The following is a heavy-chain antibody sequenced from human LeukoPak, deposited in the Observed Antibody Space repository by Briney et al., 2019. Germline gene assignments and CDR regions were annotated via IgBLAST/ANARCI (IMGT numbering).Heavy chain of an antibody. Sequence: ASVKVSCKASGYTFTGYYMHWVRQAPGQGLEWMGRINPNSGGTNYAQKFQGRVTMTRDTSISTAYMELSRLRSDDTAVYYCASRKTIVGAAGGAFDIWGQGTMVTVSS. CDR3: ASRKTIVGAAGGAFDI. CDR1: GYTFTGYY. D-gene: IGHD1-26*01. V-gene: IGHV1-2*06. J-gene: IGHJ3*02. CDR2: INPNSGGT.